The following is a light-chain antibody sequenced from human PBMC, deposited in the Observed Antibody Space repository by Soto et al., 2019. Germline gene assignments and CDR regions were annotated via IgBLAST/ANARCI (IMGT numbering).Light chain of an antibody. J-gene: IGKJ1*01. CDR2: KAS. Sequence: DIQMTQSPSTLSASVGDRVTITCRASQSISVWLAWYQQKAGKAPNLLIYKASRLESGVPSRFSGSGSETEFTLTISSLQPDDFATYYCQQYNSYSFGQGTKVDIK. CDR3: QQYNSYS. CDR1: QSISVW. V-gene: IGKV1-5*03.